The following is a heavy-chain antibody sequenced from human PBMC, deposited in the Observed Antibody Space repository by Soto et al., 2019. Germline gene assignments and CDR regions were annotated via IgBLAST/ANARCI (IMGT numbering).Heavy chain of an antibody. V-gene: IGHV5-10-1*01. Sequence: GESLKISCKGSGYSFAGYWITWVRQKPGKGLEWMGRIDPIDSQTYYSPSFRGHVTISATTSITTVFLQWSSLRASDTAMYYCARQIYDSDTGPNFQYYFDSWGQGTPVTVSS. CDR2: IDPIDSQT. D-gene: IGHD3-22*01. CDR1: GYSFAGYW. J-gene: IGHJ4*02. CDR3: ARQIYDSDTGPNFQYYFDS.